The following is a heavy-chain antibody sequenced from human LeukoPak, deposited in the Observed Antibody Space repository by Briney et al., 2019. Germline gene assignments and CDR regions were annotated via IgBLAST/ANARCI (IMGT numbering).Heavy chain of an antibody. D-gene: IGHD3-10*01. CDR2: ISGSGGST. V-gene: IGHV3-23*01. Sequence: PGGSLRLSCAASRFTVSSNYMSWVRQAPGKGLEWVSAISGSGGSTYYADSVKGRFTISRDNSKNTLYLQMNSLRAEDTAVYYCAKPPELQPNAFDIWGQGTMVTVSS. J-gene: IGHJ3*02. CDR3: AKPPELQPNAFDI. CDR1: RFTVSSNY.